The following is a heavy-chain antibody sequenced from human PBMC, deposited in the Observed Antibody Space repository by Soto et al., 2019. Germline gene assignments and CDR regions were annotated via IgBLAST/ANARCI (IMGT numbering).Heavy chain of an antibody. J-gene: IGHJ6*02. Sequence: GGSLRLSCAASGFTFSSYGMHWVRQAPGKGLEWVAVISYDGSNKYYADSVKGRFTISRDNSKNTLYLQMNSLRAEDTAVYYCAKENRGMDVWGQGTTVTVSS. CDR3: AKENRGMDV. V-gene: IGHV3-30*18. CDR1: GFTFSSYG. CDR2: ISYDGSNK.